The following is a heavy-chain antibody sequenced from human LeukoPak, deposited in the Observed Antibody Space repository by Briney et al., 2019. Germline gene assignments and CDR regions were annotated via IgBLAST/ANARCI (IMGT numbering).Heavy chain of an antibody. J-gene: IGHJ4*02. CDR2: VHSSGNT. Sequence: SETLSLTCTVSGSSTGDDYWSWIRQPPGKAPEWVGYVHSSGNTNYNPSLKSRVTITVDTSKNQFSLRLTSVTAADTAVYFCARQSGNYFIDYFDYWGQGTLVTVSS. CDR3: ARQSGNYFIDYFDY. D-gene: IGHD3-22*01. CDR1: GSSTGDDY. V-gene: IGHV4-59*08.